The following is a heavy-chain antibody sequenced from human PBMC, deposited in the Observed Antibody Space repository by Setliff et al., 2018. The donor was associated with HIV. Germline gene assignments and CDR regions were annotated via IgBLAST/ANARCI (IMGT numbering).Heavy chain of an antibody. J-gene: IGHJ5*02. Sequence: GGSLRLSCAASGFIFSNYGMDWVRQAPGKGLEWVGRTRNKANSYTTEYAASVKGRFTISRDDSKNSLYLQMNSLKTEDTAVYYCARGTSYGWFDPWGQGTLVTVSS. V-gene: IGHV3-72*01. D-gene: IGHD2-2*01. CDR3: ARGTSYGWFDP. CDR1: GFIFSNYG. CDR2: TRNKANSYTT.